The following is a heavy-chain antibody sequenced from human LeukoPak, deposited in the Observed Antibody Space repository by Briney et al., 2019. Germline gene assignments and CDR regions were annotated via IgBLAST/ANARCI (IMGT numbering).Heavy chain of an antibody. CDR2: IWNDGSDK. D-gene: IGHD4-11*01. CDR3: AKDAQRGFDYSNSLQH. CDR1: KFTFSHYA. J-gene: IGHJ1*01. Sequence: PGGSLRPSCAASKFTFSHYAMHWVRQAPGKGLEWVAVIWNDGSDKYYADSVKGRFTVSRDNSRNILYLQMDSLRAEDTGVYYCAKDAQRGFDYSNSLQHWGPGTLVTVS. V-gene: IGHV3-33*06.